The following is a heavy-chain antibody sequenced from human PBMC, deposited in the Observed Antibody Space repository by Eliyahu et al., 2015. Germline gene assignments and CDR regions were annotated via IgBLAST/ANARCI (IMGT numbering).Heavy chain of an antibody. CDR2: ISGSGGST. CDR3: AKAQVDH. J-gene: IGHJ5*02. CDR1: XFXFXSYA. V-gene: IGHV3-23*01. Sequence: EVQLLESGGGLVXXGGSLRLXXXASXFXFXSYARSWVRPAPGTGLEWVSAISGSGGSTYYADSVKGRFTISRDNSKNTLYLQMNSLRAEDTAVYYCAKAQVDHWGQGTLVTVSS.